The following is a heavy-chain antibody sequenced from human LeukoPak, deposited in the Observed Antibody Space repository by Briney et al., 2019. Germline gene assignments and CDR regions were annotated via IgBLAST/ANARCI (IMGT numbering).Heavy chain of an antibody. CDR2: ISWNSGSI. CDR3: AKDPTGATYNYFDS. Sequence: SLRLSCAASGFTFDDDAMHCCRQAPGKGLQWVSGISWNSGSIGYADSVKGRFTISRDNAKNSLYLQMNRLRAEDTALYYCAKDPTGATYNYFDSWGPGNLVTVSS. V-gene: IGHV3-9*01. CDR1: GFTFDDDA. J-gene: IGHJ4*02. D-gene: IGHD1-26*01.